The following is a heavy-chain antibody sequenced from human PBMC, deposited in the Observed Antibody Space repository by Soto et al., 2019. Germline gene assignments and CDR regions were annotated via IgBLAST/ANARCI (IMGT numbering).Heavy chain of an antibody. CDR2: IISIFGTA. CDR3: ASPTREWLPPARDYYYGMDV. J-gene: IGHJ6*02. CDR1: GGTFSSYA. Sequence: QVQLVQSGAEVKKPGSSVKVSCKASGGTFSSYAISWVRQAPGQGLEWMGGIISIFGTANYAQKFQGRVTITADKSTRTAYMELSSLRSEDTAVYYCASPTREWLPPARDYYYGMDVWGQGTTVTVSS. D-gene: IGHD3-3*01. V-gene: IGHV1-69*06.